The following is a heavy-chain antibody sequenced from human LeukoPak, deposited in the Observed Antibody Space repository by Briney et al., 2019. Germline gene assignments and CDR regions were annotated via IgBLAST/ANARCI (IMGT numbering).Heavy chain of an antibody. Sequence: GGSLRLSCAASGFTFDDYAMHWVRQAPGKGLEWVSGISWNSGSIGYADSVKGRFTISRDNAKNYLYLQMNSLRAEDTALYYCAKGRYYDSSALRQGDFDYWGQGTLVTVSS. CDR2: ISWNSGSI. D-gene: IGHD3-22*01. V-gene: IGHV3-9*01. CDR3: AKGRYYDSSALRQGDFDY. CDR1: GFTFDDYA. J-gene: IGHJ4*02.